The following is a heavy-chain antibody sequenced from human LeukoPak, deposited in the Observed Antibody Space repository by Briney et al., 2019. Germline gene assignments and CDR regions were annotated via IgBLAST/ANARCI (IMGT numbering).Heavy chain of an antibody. CDR1: GDSVSSNSAA. CDR3: ARDLPLSGSYLGAFDI. V-gene: IGHV6-1*01. J-gene: IGHJ3*02. CDR2: TYYRSKWYN. D-gene: IGHD1-26*01. Sequence: SQTLSLTCAISGDSVSSNSAAWNWIRQSPSRGLEWLGRTYYRSKWYNDYAVSVESRITINPDTSKNQFSLQLNSVTPEDTAVYYCARDLPLSGSYLGAFDIWGQGTMVTDSS.